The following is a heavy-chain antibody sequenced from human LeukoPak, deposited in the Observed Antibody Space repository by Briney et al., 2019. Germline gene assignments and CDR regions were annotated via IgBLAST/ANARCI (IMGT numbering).Heavy chain of an antibody. Sequence: ASVKVSCKASGYTFTGYYMHWVRQAPGQGLEWMGIINPSGGSTSYAQKFQGRVTMTRDTSTSTVYMELSSLRSEDTAVYYCARVPTYDFWSGYGGDYFDYWGQGTLVTVSS. CDR3: ARVPTYDFWSGYGGDYFDY. D-gene: IGHD3-3*01. V-gene: IGHV1-46*01. J-gene: IGHJ4*02. CDR2: INPSGGST. CDR1: GYTFTGYY.